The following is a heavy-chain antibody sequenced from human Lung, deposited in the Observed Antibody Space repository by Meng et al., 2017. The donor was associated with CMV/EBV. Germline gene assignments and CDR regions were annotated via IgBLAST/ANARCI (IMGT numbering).Heavy chain of an antibody. J-gene: IGHJ4*02. Sequence: GESXKISCAASGFTFRSHAIHWVRQAPGKGLEWVAFISYDGSNKYYPDSVKGRFTISRDNSKYTLYLQMNSLRPEDTAIYYCTRGGMGHEYPFDYWGQGTLVTVSS. V-gene: IGHV3-30-3*01. CDR2: ISYDGSNK. CDR3: TRGGMGHEYPFDY. D-gene: IGHD2-2*01. CDR1: GFTFRSHA.